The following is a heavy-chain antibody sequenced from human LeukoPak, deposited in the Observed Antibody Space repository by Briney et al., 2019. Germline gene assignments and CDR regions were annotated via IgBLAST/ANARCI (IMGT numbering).Heavy chain of an antibody. CDR3: AREGVADPYYYYGMDV. CDR1: GGTFSSYA. V-gene: IGHV1-2*04. CDR2: MNPNRGDT. Sequence: AASVKVSCKASGGTFSSYAISWVRQATGQGLEWMGRMNPNRGDTDYAQKFQGWVTMTRDTSISTAYMELSRLRSDDTAVYYCAREGVADPYYYYGMDVWGQGTTVTVSS. D-gene: IGHD3-3*01. J-gene: IGHJ6*02.